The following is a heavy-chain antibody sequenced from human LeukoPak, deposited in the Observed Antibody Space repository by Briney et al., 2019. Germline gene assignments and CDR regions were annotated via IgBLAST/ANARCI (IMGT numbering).Heavy chain of an antibody. V-gene: IGHV3-9*01. Sequence: GGSLRLSCAASGFTFDDYAMHWVRHPPGKGLEWVSGISWNSGNIGYAGSVKGRFTISRDNAKNSLYLQMNSLRAEDTALYYCAKGPPLRDYGMDVWGQGTTITVSS. CDR2: ISWNSGNI. CDR3: AKGPPLRDYGMDV. D-gene: IGHD2-21*02. J-gene: IGHJ6*02. CDR1: GFTFDDYA.